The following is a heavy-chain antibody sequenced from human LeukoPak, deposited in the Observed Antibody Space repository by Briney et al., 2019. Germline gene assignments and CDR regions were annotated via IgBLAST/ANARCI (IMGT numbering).Heavy chain of an antibody. D-gene: IGHD3-10*01. Sequence: PSETLSLTCAVYGGSFSGYYWSWICQPPGKGLEWIGEINHSGSTNYNPSLKSRVTISVDTSKNQFSLKLSSVTAADTAVYYCARGSGVTYFDYWGQGTLVTVSS. CDR1: GGSFSGYY. CDR2: INHSGST. CDR3: ARGSGVTYFDY. J-gene: IGHJ4*02. V-gene: IGHV4-34*01.